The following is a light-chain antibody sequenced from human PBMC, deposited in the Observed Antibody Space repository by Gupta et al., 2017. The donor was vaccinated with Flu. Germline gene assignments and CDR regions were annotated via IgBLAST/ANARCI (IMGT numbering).Light chain of an antibody. CDR1: SSNIGAGYD. V-gene: IGLV1-40*01. CDR3: QSYDDSRSAYV. J-gene: IGLJ1*01. CDR2: GNS. Sequence: QSVLTQPPSVSGAPGQRVTISCTGGSSNIGAGYDVHWYQQLPGTAPKLVIYGNSNRPSGVPDRFSGSKSATSAALAITGLKAEDEADFYCQSYDDSRSAYVFGTGTKVTVL.